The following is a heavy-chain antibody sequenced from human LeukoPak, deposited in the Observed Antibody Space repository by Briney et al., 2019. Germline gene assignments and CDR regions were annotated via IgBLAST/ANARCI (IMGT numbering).Heavy chain of an antibody. Sequence: GESLKISCKGSGYSFTSYWIGWVRPMPGKGLEWMGIIYPGDSDTRYRPSFQGHVTISADKSISTAYLQWSSLKASDTAMYYCARHRYLCAFDIWGQGTMVTVSS. CDR1: GYSFTSYW. CDR2: IYPGDSDT. V-gene: IGHV5-51*01. CDR3: ARHRYLCAFDI. D-gene: IGHD3-16*02. J-gene: IGHJ3*02.